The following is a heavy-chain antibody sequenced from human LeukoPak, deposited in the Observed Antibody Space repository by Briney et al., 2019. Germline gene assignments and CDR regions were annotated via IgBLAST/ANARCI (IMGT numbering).Heavy chain of an antibody. CDR1: GGSFSGYH. Sequence: SETLSLTCAVYGGSFSGYHWSWIRQPPGKGLEWIGEINHSGSTNYNPSLKSRVTISVDTSKNQFSLKLSSVTAADTAVYYCARGGYSGYDYAFDYWGQGTLVTVSS. V-gene: IGHV4-34*01. J-gene: IGHJ4*02. CDR2: INHSGST. CDR3: ARGGYSGYDYAFDY. D-gene: IGHD5-12*01.